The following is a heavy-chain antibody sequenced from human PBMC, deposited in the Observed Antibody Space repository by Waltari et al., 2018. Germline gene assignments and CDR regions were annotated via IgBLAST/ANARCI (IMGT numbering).Heavy chain of an antibody. CDR3: SRGTDAYKSGNY. J-gene: IGHJ4*02. CDR2: IHPSGNI. D-gene: IGHD3-10*01. V-gene: IGHV4-34*01. Sequence: QVQLQQWGAGLLKPSETLSLTCAVYGETFSGYYWIWPRPSPGKGLEWIGEIHPSGNIHYNPSLKSRLSISGDASKIQFSLKLNSMTAADTAVYYCSRGTDAYKSGNYWGQGTLVSVSS. CDR1: GETFSGYY.